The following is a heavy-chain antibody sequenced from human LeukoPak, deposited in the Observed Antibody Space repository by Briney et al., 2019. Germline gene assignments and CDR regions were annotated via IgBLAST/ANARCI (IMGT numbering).Heavy chain of an antibody. CDR2: IHPNNGAT. D-gene: IGHD7-27*01. Sequence: ASVKVSCKASGYTFTGSGWYLYWLRQAPGQGLECVGWIHPNNGATLYAQKFQGRVAMTTDTSISTAYMELSRLRPDDTAMYYCARGMGNYYYGMDVWGQGTTVTVSS. J-gene: IGHJ6*02. CDR1: GYTFTGSGWY. CDR3: ARGMGNYYYGMDV. V-gene: IGHV1-2*02.